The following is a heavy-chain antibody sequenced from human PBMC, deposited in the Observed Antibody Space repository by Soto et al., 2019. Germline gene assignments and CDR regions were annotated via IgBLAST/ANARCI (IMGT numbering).Heavy chain of an antibody. CDR1: GYTFTDYY. CDR3: ARARPPFNWFDR. CDR2: INLNSGDT. Sequence: ASVKVSCKVSGYTFTDYYMEWVRQAPGQGLEWMGWINLNSGDTNFAQQFQGRVTMTRDTSITTAYMDLTRLRSDDTAVYYCARARPPFNWFDRWGQGTLVTVSS. J-gene: IGHJ5*02. V-gene: IGHV1-2*02. D-gene: IGHD6-6*01.